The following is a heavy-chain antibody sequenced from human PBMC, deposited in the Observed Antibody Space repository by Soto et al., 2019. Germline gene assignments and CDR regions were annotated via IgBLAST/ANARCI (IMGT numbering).Heavy chain of an antibody. Sequence: ASVKVSCTDSGYTFTSYAMHWVRQAPGQRLKWMGWINAGNGNTKYSQKFQGRVTITRDTSASTAYMEVSSLRSEDTAVYYCARGDYYDIHDYWGQGTLVTVSS. D-gene: IGHD3-22*01. CDR2: INAGNGNT. CDR1: GYTFTSYA. V-gene: IGHV1-3*01. J-gene: IGHJ4*02. CDR3: ARGDYYDIHDY.